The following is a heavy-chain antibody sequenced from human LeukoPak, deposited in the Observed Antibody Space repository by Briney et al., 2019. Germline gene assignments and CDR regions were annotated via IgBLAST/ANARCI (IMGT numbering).Heavy chain of an antibody. V-gene: IGHV4-30-4*01. J-gene: IGHJ4*02. CDR1: GDSISSGDYY. Sequence: SETLSLTCTVSGDSISSGDYYWSWIRQPPEKGLEWIGYIYYSGNTYYNPSLKSRITISVDISKNQFSLQLSSVTAADTAVYYCALYGSGSYNFDYWGQGTLVTVSS. CDR2: IYYSGNT. CDR3: ALYGSGSYNFDY. D-gene: IGHD3-10*01.